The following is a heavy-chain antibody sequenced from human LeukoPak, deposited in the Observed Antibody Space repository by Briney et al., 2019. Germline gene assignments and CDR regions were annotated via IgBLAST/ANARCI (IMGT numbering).Heavy chain of an antibody. D-gene: IGHD3-22*01. Sequence: GGSLRLSCAASGFTVSTKDMSWVRQAPGKGLEWVSVIYSGGSTYYTDSVKGRFTISRDNSKNTLYLQMNSLRAEDTAVYYCARDSYYYDSSGYRLGYFDYWGQGTLVTVSS. CDR1: GFTVSTKD. CDR2: IYSGGST. CDR3: ARDSYYYDSSGYRLGYFDY. V-gene: IGHV3-53*01. J-gene: IGHJ4*02.